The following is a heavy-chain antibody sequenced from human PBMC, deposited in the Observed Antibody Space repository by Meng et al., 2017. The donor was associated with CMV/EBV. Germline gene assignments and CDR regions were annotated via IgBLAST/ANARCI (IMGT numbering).Heavy chain of an antibody. CDR1: AGSSSGSTCS. V-gene: IGHV4-39*07. CDR2: IYYSGST. Sequence: LQRSGTCRLALVQPQPLTFIVSAGSSSGSTCSGGVIRQPPGKGLEWIGSIYYSGSTNYNPSLKSRVTISVATSKNQFSLKLSSVTAADTAVYYWARSIAARPYRYNWFDPWGQGTLVTVSS. J-gene: IGHJ5*02. CDR3: ARSIAARPYRYNWFDP. D-gene: IGHD6-6*01.